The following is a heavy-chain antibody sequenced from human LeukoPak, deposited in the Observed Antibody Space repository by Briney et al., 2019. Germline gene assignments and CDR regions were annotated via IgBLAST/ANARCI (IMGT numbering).Heavy chain of an antibody. Sequence: GGSLRLSCAASGFTFSSYGMHWVRQVPGKGLEWVAVISYDGSNKYYADSVKGRFTISRDNSKNTLYLQMNSLRAEDTAVYYCAKDRVDYGDYDAFDIWGQGTMVTVSS. V-gene: IGHV3-30*18. D-gene: IGHD4-17*01. CDR1: GFTFSSYG. CDR3: AKDRVDYGDYDAFDI. J-gene: IGHJ3*02. CDR2: ISYDGSNK.